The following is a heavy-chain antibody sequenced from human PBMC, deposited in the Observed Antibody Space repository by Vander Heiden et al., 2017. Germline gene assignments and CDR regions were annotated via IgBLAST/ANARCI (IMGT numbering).Heavy chain of an antibody. V-gene: IGHV4-39*01. Sequence: QLQLQESGPGLVKPSETLSLTCTGPGGSISSSSYYWGWIRQPPGKGLEWIGSIYYSGSTYYNPSLKSRVTISVDTSKNQFSLKLSSVTAADTAVYYCARPVDTEYYFDYWGQGTLVTVSS. CDR1: GGSISSSSYY. J-gene: IGHJ4*02. D-gene: IGHD5-18*01. CDR3: ARPVDTEYYFDY. CDR2: IYYSGST.